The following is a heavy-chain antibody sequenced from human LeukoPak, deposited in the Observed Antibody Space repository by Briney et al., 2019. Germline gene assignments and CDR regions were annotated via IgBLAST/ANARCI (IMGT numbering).Heavy chain of an antibody. J-gene: IGHJ4*02. CDR2: MNQLGNEK. V-gene: IGHV3-7*04. Sequence: PGGSLRLSCAASKFTFSDYWMTWVRQAPGKGPEWVAYMNQLGNEKNYLDPVKGRFTISRDNAKNSLYLQMTSLRADDTAVYYCARGTYYYEFWGQGTLVTVSS. CDR1: KFTFSDYW. CDR3: ARGTYYYEF. D-gene: IGHD3-16*01.